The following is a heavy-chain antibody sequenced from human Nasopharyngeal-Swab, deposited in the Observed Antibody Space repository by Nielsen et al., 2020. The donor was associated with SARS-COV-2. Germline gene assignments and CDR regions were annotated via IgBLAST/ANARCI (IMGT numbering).Heavy chain of an antibody. Sequence: VRQAPGKGLEWVSYISSSTIYYADSVKGRFTISRDNAKNSLYLQMNSLRAEDTAVYYCASETLRYCSSTSCQDYWGQGTLVTVSS. CDR3: ASETLRYCSSTSCQDY. CDR2: ISSSTI. D-gene: IGHD2-2*01. J-gene: IGHJ4*02. V-gene: IGHV3-48*04.